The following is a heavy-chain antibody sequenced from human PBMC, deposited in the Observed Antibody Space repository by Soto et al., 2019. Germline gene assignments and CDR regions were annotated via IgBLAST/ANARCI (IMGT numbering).Heavy chain of an antibody. CDR2: IYYSGSA. CDR1: GASISSYY. D-gene: IGHD4-17*01. V-gene: IGHV4-59*01. CDR3: ARAHYGEALDY. Sequence: PSETLSLTCTVSGASISSYYWSWIRQPPGKGLEWIGYIYYSGSAAYNPSLKSRVTISVDTSNNQFSLKLSSVTAADTAVYYCARAHYGEALDYWGPGTLVTVSS. J-gene: IGHJ4*02.